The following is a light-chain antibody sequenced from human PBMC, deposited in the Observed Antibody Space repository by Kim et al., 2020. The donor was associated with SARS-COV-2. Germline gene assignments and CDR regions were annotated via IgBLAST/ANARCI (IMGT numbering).Light chain of an antibody. CDR2: KAS. CDR3: QQYNGFPYT. V-gene: IGKV1-5*03. J-gene: IGKJ2*01. CDR1: QSISSW. Sequence: DIQMTQSPSTLSASVGDRVTITCRASQSISSWLAWYQQKPGKAPNLLIYKASSLESGVPSRFSGSGSGTEFTLTISRLQPDDFATYYCQQYNGFPYTLGQGTKLEI.